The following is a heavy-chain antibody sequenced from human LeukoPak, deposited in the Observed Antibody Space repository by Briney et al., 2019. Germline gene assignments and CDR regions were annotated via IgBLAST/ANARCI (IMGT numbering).Heavy chain of an antibody. CDR1: GFTFSSYA. D-gene: IGHD3-10*01. J-gene: IGHJ4*02. V-gene: IGHV3-23*01. Sequence: GRSLRLSCAASGFTFSSYAMSWVRQAPGKGLEWVSAISGSGGSTYYADSVKGRFTISRDNSKNTLYLQMNSLRAEDTAVYYCAKDRSMVRGVPIAYFDYWGQGTLVTVSS. CDR2: ISGSGGST. CDR3: AKDRSMVRGVPIAYFDY.